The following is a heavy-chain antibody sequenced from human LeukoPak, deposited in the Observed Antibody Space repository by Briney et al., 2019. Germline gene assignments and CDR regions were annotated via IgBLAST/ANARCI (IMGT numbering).Heavy chain of an antibody. V-gene: IGHV3-33*01. CDR3: ARYRRGASDY. CDR1: GFTFSSYG. CDR2: IWYDGSKS. J-gene: IGHJ4*02. Sequence: GGSLRLSCAASGFTFSSYGMHWVRQAPGKGLEWVAVIWYDGSKSCYADAVEGRFTISRDNSKNTLYLQMSSLRAEDTAVYYCARYRRGASDYWGQGTLVIVSS. D-gene: IGHD3-16*02.